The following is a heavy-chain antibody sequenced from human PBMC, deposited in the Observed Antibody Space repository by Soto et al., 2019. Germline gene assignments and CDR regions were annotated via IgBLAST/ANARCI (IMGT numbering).Heavy chain of an antibody. CDR2: INAGNGNT. CDR3: ARSGYSSGWYHWYFDL. CDR1: GYTFTNHG. J-gene: IGHJ2*01. V-gene: IGHV1-3*01. Sequence: ASVKVSCKASGYTFTNHGVHWVRQAPGQRLEWMAWINAGNGNTQYSQKFQGRVTITRDTSATTAYLDLSSLRSEDTAVYYCARSGYSSGWYHWYFDLWGRGTLVTVSS. D-gene: IGHD6-19*01.